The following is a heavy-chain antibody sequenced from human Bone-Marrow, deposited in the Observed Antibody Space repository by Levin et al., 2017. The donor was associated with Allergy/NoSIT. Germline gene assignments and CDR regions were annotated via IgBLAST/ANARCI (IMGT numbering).Heavy chain of an antibody. J-gene: IGHJ4*02. CDR1: GGSVSSGSYY. Sequence: SQTLSLTCTVSGGSVSSGSYYWSWIRQPPGKGLEWIAYIYHSGSTKYNPSLKSRVTISLDTSRNHFSLRLTSLTGADTAVYYCARGSYFGGLSFDCWGKGALVTVSS. CDR2: IYHSGST. CDR3: ARGSYFGGLSFDC. D-gene: IGHD4-23*01. V-gene: IGHV4-61*01.